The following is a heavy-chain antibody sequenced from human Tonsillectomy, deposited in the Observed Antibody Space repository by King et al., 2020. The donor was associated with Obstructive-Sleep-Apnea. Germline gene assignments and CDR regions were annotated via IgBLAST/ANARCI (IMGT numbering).Heavy chain of an antibody. V-gene: IGHV5-10-1*03. CDR1: GYSFTSYW. D-gene: IGHD2-15*01. CDR2: IDPSDSYT. CDR3: ARHPLGGVVAATLRF. Sequence: VQLVESGAEVKKPGESLRISCKGSGYSFTSYWISWVRQMPGKGLEWMGRIDPSDSYTNYSPSFQGHVTISADKSISTAYLQWSSLKASDTAMYYCARHPLGGVVAATLRFWGQGTLVTVSS. J-gene: IGHJ4*02.